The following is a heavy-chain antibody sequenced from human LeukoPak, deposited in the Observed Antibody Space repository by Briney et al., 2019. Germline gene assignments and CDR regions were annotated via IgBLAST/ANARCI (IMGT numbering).Heavy chain of an antibody. CDR1: GFTFSSYA. CDR3: AKTPPYYYDSSGYLWYFDY. CDR2: ISGSGGST. Sequence: GGSLRLSCAASGFTFSSYAMSWVRQAPGKGLEWVSAISGSGGSTYYADSVKGRFTISRGNSKNTLYLQMNSLRAEDTAVYYCAKTPPYYYDSSGYLWYFDYWGQGTLVTVSS. J-gene: IGHJ4*02. D-gene: IGHD3-22*01. V-gene: IGHV3-23*01.